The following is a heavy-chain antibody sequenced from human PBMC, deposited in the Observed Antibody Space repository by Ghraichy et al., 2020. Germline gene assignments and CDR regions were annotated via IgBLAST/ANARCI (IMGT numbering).Heavy chain of an antibody. D-gene: IGHD3-10*01. Sequence: SETLSLTCTVSGSSVSSGSYYWSWIRQPPGKGLEWIGYIYYSGSTNYNPSLKSRVIISVDTSKNQFSLKLSSVTAADTAVYYVARTGELWFGESGGSFSGNWFDPWGQGTLVTVSS. CDR3: ARTGELWFGESGGSFSGNWFDP. J-gene: IGHJ5*02. CDR1: GSSVSSGSYY. CDR2: IYYSGST. V-gene: IGHV4-61*01.